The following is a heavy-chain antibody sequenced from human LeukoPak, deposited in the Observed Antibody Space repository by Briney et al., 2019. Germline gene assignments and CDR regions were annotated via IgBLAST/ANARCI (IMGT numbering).Heavy chain of an antibody. D-gene: IGHD5-24*01. J-gene: IGHJ4*02. CDR2: IYYSGST. V-gene: IGHV4-59*01. CDR1: GGPLSSFY. Sequence: KPSETLSLPCTVSGGPLSSFYWRWIREPPGEGLEWIGYIYYSGSTNYNPSLKSRVTISVDTSKNQFSLKLSSVTAADTAVYYCARGGGYNHGFIDYWGQGTLVTVSS. CDR3: ARGGGYNHGFIDY.